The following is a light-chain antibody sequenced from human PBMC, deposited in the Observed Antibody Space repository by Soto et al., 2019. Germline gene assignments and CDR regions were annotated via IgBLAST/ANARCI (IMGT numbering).Light chain of an antibody. CDR3: QQYDNLPPYT. CDR2: DAS. CDR1: RDISVY. J-gene: IGKJ2*01. Sequence: DIQMTQSPSSLSASVGDRVTITCQASRDISVYLNWYQQKPGRPPNLLVYDASNLQTGVPTRFXGSGSGTHFTFTISSLQPEDISTYYCQQYDNLPPYTFGQGTKLEIK. V-gene: IGKV1-33*01.